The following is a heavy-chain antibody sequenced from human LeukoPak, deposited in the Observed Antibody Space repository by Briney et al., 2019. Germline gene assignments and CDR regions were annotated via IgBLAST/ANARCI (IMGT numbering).Heavy chain of an antibody. CDR1: GYMLSRYY. CDR2: LTPSGGSP. Sequence: VSVKVSCKASGYMLSRYYMHWVRQAPGQGLEWMGILTPSGGSPTYAQKFQGRVTMTRDTSTTTFYMEIHSLRSDDTAIYYCARGHSDSGYYRPFFDYWGQGTLVTVSS. V-gene: IGHV1-46*01. J-gene: IGHJ4*02. CDR3: ARGHSDSGYYRPFFDY. D-gene: IGHD6-25*01.